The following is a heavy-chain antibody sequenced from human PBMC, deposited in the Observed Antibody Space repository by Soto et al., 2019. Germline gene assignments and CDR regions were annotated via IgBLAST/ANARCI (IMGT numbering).Heavy chain of an antibody. Sequence: EVQLVESGGGLVKPGGSLRLSCAASGFSFSTYNMNWVRQAPGKGLEWVSSIDASSTHIYYADSVKGRFTISRDNDKSSLYLQMDSLRAEDTALYYCVRQQYDFLVDPWGQGTLVTVSS. CDR1: GFSFSTYN. CDR3: VRQQYDFLVDP. CDR2: IDASSTHI. V-gene: IGHV3-21*01. J-gene: IGHJ5*02. D-gene: IGHD3-16*01.